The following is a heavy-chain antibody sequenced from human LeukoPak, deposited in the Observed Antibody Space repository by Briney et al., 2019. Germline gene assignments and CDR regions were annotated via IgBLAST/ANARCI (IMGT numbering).Heavy chain of an antibody. CDR1: GGSISGSSHY. J-gene: IGHJ4*02. CDR2: IYYSGNT. CDR3: ARHVNTWYFDY. V-gene: IGHV4-39*01. Sequence: SETLSLTCTVSGGSISGSSHYWGWIRQPPGKELEWIGSIYYSGNTYYNPSLKSRVTISVDTSKNQFSLKLSSVTAADTAVYHCARHVNTWYFDYWGQGTLVTVSS.